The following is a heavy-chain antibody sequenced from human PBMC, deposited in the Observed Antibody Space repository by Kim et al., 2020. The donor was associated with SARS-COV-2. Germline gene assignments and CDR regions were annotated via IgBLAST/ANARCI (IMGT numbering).Heavy chain of an antibody. D-gene: IGHD6-13*01. V-gene: IGHV3-23*01. J-gene: IGHJ4*02. CDR3: AKSRLRAAAYYFDY. Sequence: GGSLRLSCAASGFTFSSYAMTWVRQAPGKGLEWVSAISGSGGTTNYADSVKGRFTVSRDNSKNTLYVQMNSLRAEDTAVYYCAKSRLRAAAYYFDYWGQGTLVTVSS. CDR1: GFTFSSYA. CDR2: ISGSGGTT.